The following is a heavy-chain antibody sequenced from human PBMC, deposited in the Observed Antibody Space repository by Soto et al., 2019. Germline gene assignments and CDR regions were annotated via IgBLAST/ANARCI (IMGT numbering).Heavy chain of an antibody. CDR1: GHNFTNYW. D-gene: IGHD6-19*01. J-gene: IGHJ4*02. Sequence: EVQLVQSGAEVKKPGESLKISCKGSGHNFTNYWIGWVRQMPGKCLEWMGIIYPGDSDTRYSPSFQGQVTISAGKSISTAYLQWSSLKASDTAMYYCARTTPGSVFYFDYWGQGTLVTVSS. V-gene: IGHV5-51*03. CDR2: IYPGDSDT. CDR3: ARTTPGSVFYFDY.